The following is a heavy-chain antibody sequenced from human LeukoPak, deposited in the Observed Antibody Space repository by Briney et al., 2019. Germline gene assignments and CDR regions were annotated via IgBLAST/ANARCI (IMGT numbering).Heavy chain of an antibody. V-gene: IGHV4-39*01. Sequence: SETLSLTCTVSGGSISSSSYYWGWIRQPPGKGLEWIGSIYYSGSTYYNPSLKSRVTIPVDTSKNQFSLKLSSVTAADTAVYYCARHYGSGSYYSNWFDPWGQGTPVTVSS. CDR1: GGSISSSSYY. CDR3: ARHYGSGSYYSNWFDP. J-gene: IGHJ5*02. D-gene: IGHD3-10*01. CDR2: IYYSGST.